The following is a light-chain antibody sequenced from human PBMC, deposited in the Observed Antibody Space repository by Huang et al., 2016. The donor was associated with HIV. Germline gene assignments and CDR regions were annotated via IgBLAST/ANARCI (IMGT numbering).Light chain of an antibody. CDR1: QSVFNNNY. Sequence: EIVLTQSPGILSLSPGERATLSCRTSQSVFNNNYLAGYQQKPGQAPRLLLFGASSRATGVSDRFRCSGAGTDFTLTISKLEPEDFAVYYCQQYGSSLAFGQGTKVEFK. CDR3: QQYGSSLA. CDR2: GAS. J-gene: IGKJ1*01. V-gene: IGKV3-20*01.